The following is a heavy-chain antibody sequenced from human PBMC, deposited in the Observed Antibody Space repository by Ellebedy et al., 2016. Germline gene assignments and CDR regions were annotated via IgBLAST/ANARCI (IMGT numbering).Heavy chain of an antibody. V-gene: IGHV3-7*01. J-gene: IGHJ6*02. CDR3: ARDTADIVATITGYYYYYGMDV. Sequence: GGSLRLSXAASGFTFSIAGMTWVRQAPGKGLEWVANIKQDGSEKYYVDSVKGRFTISRDNAKNSLYLQMNSLRAEDTAVYYCARDTADIVATITGYYYYYGMDVWGQGTTVTVSS. CDR2: IKQDGSEK. D-gene: IGHD5-12*01. CDR1: GFTFSIAG.